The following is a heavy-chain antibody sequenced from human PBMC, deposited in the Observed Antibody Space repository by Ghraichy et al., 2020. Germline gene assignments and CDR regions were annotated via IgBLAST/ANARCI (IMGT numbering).Heavy chain of an antibody. CDR2: IEYSGSI. V-gene: IGHV4-30-4*01. Sequence: LRLSCTVSGGSISSGDSSWSWIRQPPGKGLEWIGFIEYSGSIHYTPSLKSRVTISVDKSKNQFSLELSSVTVADTAVYYCAREREHYYDNSGYSYYYYYMDVWGEGTTVTVSS. D-gene: IGHD3-22*01. J-gene: IGHJ6*03. CDR1: GGSISSGDSS. CDR3: AREREHYYDNSGYSYYYYYMDV.